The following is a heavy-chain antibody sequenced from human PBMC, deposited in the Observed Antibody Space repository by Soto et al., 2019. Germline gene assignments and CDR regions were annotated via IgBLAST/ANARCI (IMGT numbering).Heavy chain of an antibody. V-gene: IGHV3-23*01. CDR3: AKDLTFRNRLGAFDI. J-gene: IGHJ3*02. D-gene: IGHD1-20*01. CDR2: ISGSGGST. CDR1: GFTFSSYA. Sequence: GGSLRLSCAASGFTFSSYAMSWVRQAPGKGLEWVSAISGSGGSTYYADSVKGRFTISRDNSKNTLYLQMNSVRAEDTCVYYCAKDLTFRNRLGAFDIWGQGTMVTVSS.